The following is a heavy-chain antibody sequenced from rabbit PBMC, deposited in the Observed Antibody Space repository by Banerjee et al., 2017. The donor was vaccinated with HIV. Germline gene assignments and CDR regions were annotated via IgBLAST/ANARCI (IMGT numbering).Heavy chain of an antibody. J-gene: IGHJ4*01. CDR3: ARLWLLSYLNL. CDR1: GFSFSGSYW. CDR2: IGSGSGNT. V-gene: IGHV1S45*01. D-gene: IGHD1-1*01. Sequence: QEQLEESGGDLVKPEGSLTLTCTASGFSFSGSYWICWVRQAPGEGLEWIACIGSGSGNTGYATWAKGRFTISKSSSTTVTLQMTSLTAADTATYFCARLWLLSYLNLWGPGTLSPS.